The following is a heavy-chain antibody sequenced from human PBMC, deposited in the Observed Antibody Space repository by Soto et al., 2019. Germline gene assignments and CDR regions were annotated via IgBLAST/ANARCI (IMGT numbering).Heavy chain of an antibody. V-gene: IGHV1-3*01. CDR1: GYTFTSHA. CDR2: INAGNGNT. J-gene: IGHJ6*02. D-gene: IGHD6-13*01. Sequence: GASVKVSCKASGYTFTSHAMHWVRQAPGQRREWMGWINAGNGNTKYSQKFQGRVTITRDTSASTAYMELSSLRSEDTAVYYCVTNRAAAGTILSRNYYYGMDVWGQGTTVTVSS. CDR3: VTNRAAAGTILSRNYYYGMDV.